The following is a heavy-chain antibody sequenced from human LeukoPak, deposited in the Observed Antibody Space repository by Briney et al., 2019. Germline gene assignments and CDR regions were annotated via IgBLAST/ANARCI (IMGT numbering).Heavy chain of an antibody. D-gene: IGHD3-10*01. Sequence: GGTLRLSCAASGFTFRTYGMSWVRQAPGKGLEWVSSTSGSGHSTYYADSVKGRFTISRDNSKNTLYLQMNSLRAEDTAVYYCAKDFYGSGSYGPFDIWGQGTMVTVSS. J-gene: IGHJ3*02. CDR3: AKDFYGSGSYGPFDI. CDR1: GFTFRTYG. V-gene: IGHV3-23*01. CDR2: TSGSGHST.